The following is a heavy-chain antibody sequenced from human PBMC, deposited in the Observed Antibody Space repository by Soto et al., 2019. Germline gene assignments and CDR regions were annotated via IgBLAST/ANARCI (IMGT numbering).Heavy chain of an antibody. D-gene: IGHD2-2*01. CDR1: GFTFRSYA. CDR2: ISYDGSYK. J-gene: IGHJ4*02. V-gene: IGHV3-30*18. Sequence: QVQLVESGGGVVQPGRSLRLSCAASGFTFRSYAMHWVRQAPGKGLEWVAVISYDGSYKYHADSVKGRFTISRDNSKNTLSLQMNSLRAEDTAVYYCAKDEESRGLFDYWGQGTLVTVSS. CDR3: AKDEESRGLFDY.